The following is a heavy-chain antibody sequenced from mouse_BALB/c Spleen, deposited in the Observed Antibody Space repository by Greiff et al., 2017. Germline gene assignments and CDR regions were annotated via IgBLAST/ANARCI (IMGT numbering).Heavy chain of an antibody. CDR1: GFTFSSFG. D-gene: IGHD2-1*01. Sequence: EVKLMESGGGLVQPGGSRKLSCAASGFTFSSFGMHWVRQAPEKGLEWVAYISSGSSTIYYADTVKGRFTISRDNPKNTLFLQITSLRSEDTAMYYCARRNGNYFDYWGQGTTLTVSS. CDR2: ISSGSSTI. CDR3: ARRNGNYFDY. J-gene: IGHJ2*01. V-gene: IGHV5-17*02.